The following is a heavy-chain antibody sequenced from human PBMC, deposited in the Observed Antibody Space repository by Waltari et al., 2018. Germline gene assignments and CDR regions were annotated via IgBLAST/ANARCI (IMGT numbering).Heavy chain of an antibody. D-gene: IGHD3-22*01. CDR1: GGTFSSYA. J-gene: IGHJ3*02. V-gene: IGHV1-69*13. Sequence: QVQLVQSGAEVKKPGSSVKVSCKASGGTFSSYAISWVRQAPGQGLEWMGGIIPIFGTANYAQKFQGRVTITADESTSTAYMELSILRSEDTAVYYCARDRKYYYDSSGYYAFDIWGQGTMVTVSS. CDR2: IIPIFGTA. CDR3: ARDRKYYYDSSGYYAFDI.